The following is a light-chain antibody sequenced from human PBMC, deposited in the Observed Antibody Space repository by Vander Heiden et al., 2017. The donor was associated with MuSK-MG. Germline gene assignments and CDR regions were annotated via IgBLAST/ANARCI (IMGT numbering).Light chain of an antibody. CDR2: GAS. CDR3: HQYGSSPYT. Sequence: EIVLTQSPGTLSFSPGERATLSCRASQSVSSSYLAWYQQKPGQAPRLLIYGASSRATGIPDRFSGSGSGTDFTLTISRLEPEDFAVYYCHQYGSSPYTFGQGTKVEIK. J-gene: IGKJ2*01. V-gene: IGKV3-20*01. CDR1: QSVSSSY.